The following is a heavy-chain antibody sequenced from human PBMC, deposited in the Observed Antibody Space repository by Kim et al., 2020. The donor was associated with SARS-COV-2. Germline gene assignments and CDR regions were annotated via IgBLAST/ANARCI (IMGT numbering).Heavy chain of an antibody. Sequence: SQELQRRLTITRDTSANTAYMGLSSLTSKDTAVYFCAREGSGSYNWLDPWGQGTLVTVSS. CDR3: AREGSGSYNWLDP. D-gene: IGHD3-10*01. V-gene: IGHV1-3*01. J-gene: IGHJ5*02.